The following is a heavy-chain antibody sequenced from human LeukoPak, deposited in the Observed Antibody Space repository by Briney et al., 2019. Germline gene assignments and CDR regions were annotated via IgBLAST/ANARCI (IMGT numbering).Heavy chain of an antibody. V-gene: IGHV4-59*01. CDR1: GDSISSYY. D-gene: IGHD6-13*01. J-gene: IGHJ4*02. Sequence: SETLSLTCTVSGDSISSYYWSWIRQPPGKGLEWIGFFYYSGSTNYNPSLKSRVTISVDTSKNQFSLKLSSVTAADTAVYCCARAGTYSTSWPFDYWGQGTLVTVSP. CDR2: FYYSGST. CDR3: ARAGTYSTSWPFDY.